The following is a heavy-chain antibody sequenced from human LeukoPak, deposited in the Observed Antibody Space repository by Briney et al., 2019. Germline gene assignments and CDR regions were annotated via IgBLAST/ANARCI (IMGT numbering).Heavy chain of an antibody. CDR3: AREDYGDYQPIDY. CDR2: FDPEDGET. CDR1: GYTLTELS. D-gene: IGHD4-17*01. V-gene: IGHV1-24*01. J-gene: IGHJ4*02. Sequence: ASVKVSCKVSGYTLTELSMHWVRQAPGKGLEWMGGFDPEDGETIYAQKFQGRVTITRNTSISTAYMELSSLRSEDTAVYYCAREDYGDYQPIDYWGQGTLVTVSS.